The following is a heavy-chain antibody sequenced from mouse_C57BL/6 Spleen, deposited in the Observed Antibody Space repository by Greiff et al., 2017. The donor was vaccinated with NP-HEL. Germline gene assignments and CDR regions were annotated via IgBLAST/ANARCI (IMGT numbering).Heavy chain of an antibody. CDR2: IYPGDGDT. Sequence: VQLQQSGAELVKPGASVKISCKASGYAFSSYWMNWVKQRPGKGLEWIGQIYPGDGDTNYNGKFKGKATLTADKSSSTAYMQLSSLTSEDSAVYLCAREGSTVVARGFDYWGQGTTLTVSS. J-gene: IGHJ2*01. CDR1: GYAFSSYW. CDR3: AREGSTVVARGFDY. D-gene: IGHD1-1*01. V-gene: IGHV1-80*01.